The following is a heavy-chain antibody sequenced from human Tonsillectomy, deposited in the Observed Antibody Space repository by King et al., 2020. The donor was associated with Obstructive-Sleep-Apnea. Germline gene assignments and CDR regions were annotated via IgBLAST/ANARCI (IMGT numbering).Heavy chain of an antibody. J-gene: IGHJ3*02. CDR1: DYSISSTYY. V-gene: IGHV4-38-2*02. CDR3: ATRAGYWSGGSCLAGAFDI. CDR2: VYRSGSTT. D-gene: IGHD2-15*01. Sequence: QLQESGPGLVKPSETLSLTCTVSDYSISSTYYWGWIRPAPDKGLEWIGSVYRSGSTTYYTPSLKTRLTISVDTSKNQFSLRLSSVTTADTAVYYCATRAGYWSGGSCLAGAFDIWGQGTMVTVSS.